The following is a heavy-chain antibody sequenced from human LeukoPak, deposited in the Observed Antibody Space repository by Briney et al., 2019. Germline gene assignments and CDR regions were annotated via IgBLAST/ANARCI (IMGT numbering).Heavy chain of an antibody. CDR1: GYTFISYY. CDR2: IDPSGGST. V-gene: IGHV1-46*03. Sequence: ASVKVSCKASGYTFISYYIHWVRQAPGQGLEWMGIIDPSGGSTTYAQKFQGRVTITRDTSTNTVYMQLSSLRSEDTAVYYCARRVYCTSASCYHYHYYMDVWGKGTTVTVSS. CDR3: ARRVYCTSASCYHYHYYMDV. J-gene: IGHJ6*03. D-gene: IGHD2-2*01.